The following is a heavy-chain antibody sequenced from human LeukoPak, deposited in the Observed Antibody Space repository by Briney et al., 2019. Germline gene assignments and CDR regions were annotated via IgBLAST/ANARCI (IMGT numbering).Heavy chain of an antibody. V-gene: IGHV4-39*07. Sequence: SEPLSLNCTVFGDSISSSDYYWGWIRQPPGKEPEWIGSIYNTGNTYYNPSLKSRVTISLDTSNNQFSLKLSSVTAADTAVYYCARDSRGGGPDFDYWGQGVLVTVSS. CDR2: IYNTGNT. CDR3: ARDSRGGGPDFDY. CDR1: GDSISSSDYY. J-gene: IGHJ4*02. D-gene: IGHD2-15*01.